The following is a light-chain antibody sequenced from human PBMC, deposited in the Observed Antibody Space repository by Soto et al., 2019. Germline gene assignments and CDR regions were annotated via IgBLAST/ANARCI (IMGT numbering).Light chain of an antibody. CDR3: QQYGSSSLT. CDR2: GAS. J-gene: IGKJ4*01. CDR1: QSINSNY. V-gene: IGKV3-20*01. Sequence: EIVLMQSPGTLSLSPGERGTLSCRASQSINSNYLAWYQQKPGQAPRLLIYGASSRATGIPDRFSGSGSGTDFTLTISRLEPEDFAVYYCQQYGSSSLTFGGGTKVDIK.